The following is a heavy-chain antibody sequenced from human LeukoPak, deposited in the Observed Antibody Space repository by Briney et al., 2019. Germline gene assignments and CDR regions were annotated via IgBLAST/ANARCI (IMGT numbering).Heavy chain of an antibody. CDR2: INPNSGGT. D-gene: IGHD3-10*01. Sequence: GASVKVSCKASGYTFTGYYMHWVRQAPGQGLEWMGWINPNSGGTNYAQKFQGRVTMTRDTSISTAYMELSRLRSDDTAVYYCARGTRVWFGELSTNDYRGQGTLVTVSS. V-gene: IGHV1-2*02. CDR3: ARGTRVWFGELSTNDY. J-gene: IGHJ4*02. CDR1: GYTFTGYY.